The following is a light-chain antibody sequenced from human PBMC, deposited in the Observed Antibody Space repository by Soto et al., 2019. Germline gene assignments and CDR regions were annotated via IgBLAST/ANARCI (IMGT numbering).Light chain of an antibody. CDR1: SSNIGSNT. J-gene: IGLJ1*01. Sequence: QSVPTQPPSASGTPGQRVTISCSGSSSNIGSNTVNWYQQLPGTAPKLLIYSNNQRPSGVPDRFSGSKSGTSASLAISGLQSEDEADYYCAAWDDSLNAVVFGTGTKVTVL. V-gene: IGLV1-44*01. CDR2: SNN. CDR3: AAWDDSLNAVV.